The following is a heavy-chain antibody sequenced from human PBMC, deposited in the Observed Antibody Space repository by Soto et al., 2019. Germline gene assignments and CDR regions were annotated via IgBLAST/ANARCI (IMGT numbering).Heavy chain of an antibody. Sequence: SETLSLTSTVSGGSISSGDYYWSWIRQPAGKGLEWIGYIYYSGSTYYNPSLKSRVTISVDTSKNQFSLKLSSVTAADTAVYYCARTYYYDSSGYSYYFDYWGQGTLVTVSS. CDR2: IYYSGST. CDR1: GGSISSGDYY. V-gene: IGHV4-30-4*01. D-gene: IGHD3-22*01. J-gene: IGHJ4*02. CDR3: ARTYYYDSSGYSYYFDY.